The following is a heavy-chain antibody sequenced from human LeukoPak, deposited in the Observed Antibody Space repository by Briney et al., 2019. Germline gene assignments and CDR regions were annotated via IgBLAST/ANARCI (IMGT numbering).Heavy chain of an antibody. V-gene: IGHV1-69*01. CDR2: IIPIFGTA. CDR3: ARDQDIVGVVAAQSGSYYYGMDV. Sequence: SVKVSCKASGGTFSSYAISWVRQAPGQGLEWMGGIIPIFGTANYAQKFQGRVTITADESTSTAYMELSSLRSEDTAVYYCARDQDIVGVVAAQSGSYYYGMDVGGQGTRVTVSS. CDR1: GGTFSSYA. D-gene: IGHD2-15*01. J-gene: IGHJ6*02.